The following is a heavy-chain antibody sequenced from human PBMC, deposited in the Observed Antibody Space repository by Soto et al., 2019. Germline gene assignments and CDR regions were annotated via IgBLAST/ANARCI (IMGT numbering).Heavy chain of an antibody. CDR3: ARLGRESSGWYRSWFDP. D-gene: IGHD6-19*01. CDR1: GGSISSSSYY. CDR2: IYYSGST. Sequence: QLQLQESGPGLVKPSETLSLTCTVSGGSISSSSYYWGWIRQPPGKGLAWIGSIYYSGSTYYNPSLKSRVTISVDTSKNQFSLKLSSVTAADTAVYYCARLGRESSGWYRSWFDPWGQGTLVTVSS. J-gene: IGHJ5*02. V-gene: IGHV4-39*01.